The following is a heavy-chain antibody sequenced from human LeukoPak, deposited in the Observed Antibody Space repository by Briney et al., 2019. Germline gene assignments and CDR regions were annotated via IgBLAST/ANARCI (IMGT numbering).Heavy chain of an antibody. D-gene: IGHD4-11*01. J-gene: IGHJ6*03. Sequence: ASVKVSCKASGYTFTSYGISWVRQAPGQGLEWMGWISAYNGNTNYAQKLQGRVTMTTDTSTSTAYMELRSLRSDDTAVYYCARVGGDTVTTFYYYMDVWGKGTTVTVSS. CDR3: ARVGGDTVTTFYYYMDV. CDR1: GYTFTSYG. V-gene: IGHV1-18*01. CDR2: ISAYNGNT.